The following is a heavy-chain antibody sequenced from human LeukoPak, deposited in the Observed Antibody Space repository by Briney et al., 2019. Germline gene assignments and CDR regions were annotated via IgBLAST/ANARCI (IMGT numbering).Heavy chain of an antibody. CDR1: GFTFSSYA. Sequence: GGSLRLSCAASGFTFSSYAMSWVRQAPGKGLEWLSAMTGPADTTYYAESVKGRFTISRDYSKSMVFLQMNSLRVEDTAIYYCAKGAEIDHWGQGTLVTVSS. J-gene: IGHJ4*02. V-gene: IGHV3-23*01. CDR2: MTGPADTT. CDR3: AKGAEIDH.